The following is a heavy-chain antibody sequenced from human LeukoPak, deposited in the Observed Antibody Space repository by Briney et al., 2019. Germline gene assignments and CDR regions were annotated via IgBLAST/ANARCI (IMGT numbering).Heavy chain of an antibody. CDR3: ARDVGTALVTGDY. J-gene: IGHJ4*02. D-gene: IGHD5-18*01. V-gene: IGHV4-4*02. CDR1: GGSISSNNW. CDR2: IYHSGSA. Sequence: SGTLSLTCGVSGGSISSNNWWSWVRQPPGQGLEWIGEIYHSGSANYNPSLKSRVTISVDKSKNQLSLKLISVTAADTAVYYCARDVGTALVTGDYWGQGTLVTVSS.